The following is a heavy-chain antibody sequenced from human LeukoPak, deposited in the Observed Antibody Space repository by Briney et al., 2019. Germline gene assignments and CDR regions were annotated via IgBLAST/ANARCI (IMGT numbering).Heavy chain of an antibody. J-gene: IGHJ4*02. D-gene: IGHD4-17*01. V-gene: IGHV3-30*03. Sequence: PGGSLRLSCAASGFTFSSYAMSWVRQAPGKGLEWVAVISYDGSNKYYADSVKGRFTISRDNSKNTLYLQMNSLRAEDTAVYYCARAIDYGYPGGYWGQGTLVTVSS. CDR2: ISYDGSNK. CDR1: GFTFSSYA. CDR3: ARAIDYGYPGGY.